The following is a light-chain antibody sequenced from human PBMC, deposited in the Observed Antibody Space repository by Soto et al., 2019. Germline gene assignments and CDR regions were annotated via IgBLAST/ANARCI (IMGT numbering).Light chain of an antibody. J-gene: IGLJ1*01. CDR1: SSNVGAYNY. CDR2: DVN. Sequence: QSALTQPRSVSGSPGQSVTISCTGTSSNVGAYNYVSWYQQHPGKAPKLMIYDVNKRPSGVPDRFSGSKSGSAASLTISGLQPEDEADYYCCSYAGSYTYVFGAGTKLTVL. V-gene: IGLV2-11*01. CDR3: CSYAGSYTYV.